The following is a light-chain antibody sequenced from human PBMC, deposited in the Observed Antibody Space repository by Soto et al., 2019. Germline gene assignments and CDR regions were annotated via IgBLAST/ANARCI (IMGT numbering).Light chain of an antibody. J-gene: IGKJ1*01. CDR2: LAS. Sequence: VMTQSPLSLPVTPGEPASISCRSSQSLLHSNGYNYLDWYVQKPGQSPHIMIYLASTRAYGVPGRVSGSGSGAEFTLAISRVETEVVGVYYCFHALRSPAVGQGAKVEIK. CDR3: FHALRSPA. CDR1: QSLLHSNGYNY. V-gene: IGKV2-28*01.